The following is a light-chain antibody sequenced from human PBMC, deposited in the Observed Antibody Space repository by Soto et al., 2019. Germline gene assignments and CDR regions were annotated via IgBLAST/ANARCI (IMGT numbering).Light chain of an antibody. CDR3: SSYTSSSTFYV. Sequence: QSALTQPASVSGSPGQSVTISCTGTSXDVGGYNYASWYQQHPGKGPKLMIYEVSNRPSGVSNRFSGSKSGNTASLTISGLQAEDEADYYCSSYTSSSTFYVFGTGTKVTVL. CDR1: SXDVGGYNY. V-gene: IGLV2-14*01. J-gene: IGLJ1*01. CDR2: EVS.